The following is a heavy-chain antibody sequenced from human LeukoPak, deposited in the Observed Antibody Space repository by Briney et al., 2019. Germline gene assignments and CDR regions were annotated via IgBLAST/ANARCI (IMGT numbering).Heavy chain of an antibody. D-gene: IGHD1-7*01. CDR2: INHSGST. Sequence: SETLSLTCAVYGGSFSGYYWNWIRQPPGKGLEWIGEINHSGSTNYNPSLKSRVTISVDTSKNQFSLKLSSVTAADTAVYYCARGRADNWNYGGYYYYYYMDVWGKGTTVTVSS. CDR1: GGSFSGYY. CDR3: ARGRADNWNYGGYYYYYYMDV. V-gene: IGHV4-34*01. J-gene: IGHJ6*03.